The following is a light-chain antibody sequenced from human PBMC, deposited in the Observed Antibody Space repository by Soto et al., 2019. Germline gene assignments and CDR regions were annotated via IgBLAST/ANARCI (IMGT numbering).Light chain of an antibody. J-gene: IGKJ1*01. CDR1: QSVSNN. CDR2: GAS. Sequence: EIVMTQSPATLSVSPGERATLSCRASQSVSNNLAWYQKKPGQAPRLLIYGASTRATGIPARFSGSGSGTECTITISSQQSEDVAFYYCQQYNNWWTFGQGTRVEIK. V-gene: IGKV3-15*01. CDR3: QQYNNWWT.